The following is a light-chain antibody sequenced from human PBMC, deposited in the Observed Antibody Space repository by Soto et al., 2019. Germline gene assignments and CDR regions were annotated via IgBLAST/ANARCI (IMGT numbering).Light chain of an antibody. V-gene: IGKV3-15*01. CDR2: DAS. CDR3: QQYNNWPLT. J-gene: IGKJ4*01. Sequence: VVMTQSPATLSVSPGERATLSCRASQGVSSNLAWYQQKPGQAPRLLIYDASTRATGIPARFSGSGPGTEFTLTISSLQSEDFAVYYCQQYNNWPLTFG. CDR1: QGVSSN.